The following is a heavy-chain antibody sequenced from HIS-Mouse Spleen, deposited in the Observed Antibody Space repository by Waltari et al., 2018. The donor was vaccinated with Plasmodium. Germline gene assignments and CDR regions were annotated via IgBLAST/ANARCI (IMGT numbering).Heavy chain of an antibody. D-gene: IGHD1-26*01. CDR2: ISSSSITL. CDR3: ARVNSGSYYWFDP. Sequence: EVQLVESGGGLVQPGGSLRLSCAASGFTFSSYSMNWVRQAPGKGLEWVSYISSSSITLYYADSVKGRFTISRDNAKNSLYLQMNSLRAEDTAVYYCARVNSGSYYWFDPWGQGTLVTVSS. CDR1: GFTFSSYS. V-gene: IGHV3-48*01. J-gene: IGHJ5*02.